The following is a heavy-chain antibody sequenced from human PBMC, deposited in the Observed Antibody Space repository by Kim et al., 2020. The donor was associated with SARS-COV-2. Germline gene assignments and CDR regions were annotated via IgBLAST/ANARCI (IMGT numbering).Heavy chain of an antibody. V-gene: IGHV2-5*02. CDR3: AHIIREESRPGVGAWFRTYYYYGMDV. J-gene: IGHJ6*02. Sequence: SGPTLVEPTQTLTLTCTFSGFSLSTSGVGVGWIRQPPGKALEWLALIYWDDDKRYSPSLKSRLTITKDTSKNQVVLTMTNMDPVDTAPYYCAHIIREESRPGVGAWFRTYYYYGMDVWGQGTTVTVSS. CDR2: IYWDDDK. CDR1: GFSLSTSGVG. D-gene: IGHD3-10*01.